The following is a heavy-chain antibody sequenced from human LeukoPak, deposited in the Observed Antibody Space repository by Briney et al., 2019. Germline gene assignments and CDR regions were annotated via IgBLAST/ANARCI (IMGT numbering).Heavy chain of an antibody. CDR1: GGSFSGYY. V-gene: IGHV4-34*01. D-gene: IGHD2-2*01. CDR3: ARLIRFSPFVVVPAARVGFDP. Sequence: PSETLSLTCAVYGGSFSGYYWSWIRQPPGKGLEWIGEINHSGSTNYNPSLKSRVTISVDTSKNQFSLKLSSVTAADTAVYYCARLIRFSPFVVVPAARVGFDPWGQGTLVTVSS. J-gene: IGHJ5*02. CDR2: INHSGST.